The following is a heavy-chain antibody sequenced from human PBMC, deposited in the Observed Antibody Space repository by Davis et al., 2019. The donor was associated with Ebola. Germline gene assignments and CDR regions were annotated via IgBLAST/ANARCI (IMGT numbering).Heavy chain of an antibody. J-gene: IGHJ4*02. Sequence: PGGSLRLSCAASGFRFSNYWMDWVRQAPGKGLEWVGNIKADGSERYYVDSVKDRFTISRDNAKNSLYLHMNSLRAEDTAVYYCAREDFDSWGQGTLVTVS. CDR2: IKADGSER. CDR3: AREDFDS. V-gene: IGHV3-7*01. CDR1: GFRFSNYW.